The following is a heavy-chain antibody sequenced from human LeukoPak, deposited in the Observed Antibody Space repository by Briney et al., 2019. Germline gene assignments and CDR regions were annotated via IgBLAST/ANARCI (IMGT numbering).Heavy chain of an antibody. CDR2: FYTSGSP. J-gene: IGHJ4*02. Sequence: SETLSLTCSVSGGYIGSYFWSWIRQPAGKELEYIGRFYTSGSPNYNPSLKSRVTMSVDTSKNQFSLRLSSVSPADTAVYCCARIGGITYFDYWGQGILVTVPS. CDR3: ARIGGITYFDY. D-gene: IGHD3-16*01. CDR1: GGYIGSYF. V-gene: IGHV4-4*07.